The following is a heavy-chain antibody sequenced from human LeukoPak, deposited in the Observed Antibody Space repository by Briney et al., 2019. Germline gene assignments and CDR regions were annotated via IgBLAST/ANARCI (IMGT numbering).Heavy chain of an antibody. J-gene: IGHJ4*02. CDR2: INPSGGST. CDR1: GYTFTSYY. Sequence: GASVKVSCKASGYTFTSYYMHWVRQAPGQGLEWMGIINPSGGSTSYAQKFQGRVTMTRDTSTSTVYMELSSPRSEDTAVYYCAREGTGGSGYYRYYFDYWGQGTLVTVSS. CDR3: AREGTGGSGYYRYYFDY. V-gene: IGHV1-46*01. D-gene: IGHD3-22*01.